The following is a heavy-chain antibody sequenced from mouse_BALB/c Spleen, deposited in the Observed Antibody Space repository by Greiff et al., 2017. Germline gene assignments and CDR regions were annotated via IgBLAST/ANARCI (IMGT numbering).Heavy chain of an antibody. CDR1: GYSITSDYA. Sequence: EVQLQESGPGLVKPSQSLSLTCTVTGYSITSDYAWNWIRQFPGNKLEWMGYISYSGSTSYNPSLKSRISITRDTSKNQFFLQLNSVTTEDTATYYCARSGNGGYAMDYWGQGTSVTVSS. J-gene: IGHJ4*01. V-gene: IGHV3-2*02. D-gene: IGHD2-1*01. CDR3: ARSGNGGYAMDY. CDR2: ISYSGST.